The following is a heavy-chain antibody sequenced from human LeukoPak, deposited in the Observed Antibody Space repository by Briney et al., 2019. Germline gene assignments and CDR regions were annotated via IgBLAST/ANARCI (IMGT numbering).Heavy chain of an antibody. J-gene: IGHJ5*02. D-gene: IGHD5-12*01. CDR3: ARQDGATIRDWFDP. CDR1: GGSISSSSYY. CDR2: IYYSGRT. Sequence: SETLSLTCTVSGGSISSSSYYWGWIRQPPGKGLEWIGSIYYSGRTYYNPSLKSRVTIPVDPSKNQFPLKLSSVTAADTAVYYCARQDGATIRDWFDPWGQGTLVSVSS. V-gene: IGHV4-39*01.